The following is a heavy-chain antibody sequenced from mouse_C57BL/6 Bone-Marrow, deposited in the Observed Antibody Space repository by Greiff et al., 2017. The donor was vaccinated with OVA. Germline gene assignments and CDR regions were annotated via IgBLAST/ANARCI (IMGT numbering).Heavy chain of an antibody. Sequence: VQLQQSGPGMVKPSQSLSLTCTVTGYSITSGYDWHWIRHFPGNKLEWMGYISYSGSTNYIPSLKSRISITHDTSKNHFFLKLNSVTTEDTATYYCAREGEDYYGSSWFAYWGQGTLVTVSA. CDR2: ISYSGST. CDR1: GYSITSGYD. J-gene: IGHJ3*01. V-gene: IGHV3-1*01. D-gene: IGHD1-1*01. CDR3: AREGEDYYGSSWFAY.